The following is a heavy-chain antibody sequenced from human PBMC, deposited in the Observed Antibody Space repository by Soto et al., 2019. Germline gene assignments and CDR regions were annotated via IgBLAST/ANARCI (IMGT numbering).Heavy chain of an antibody. V-gene: IGHV1-69*06. D-gene: IGHD3-3*01. Sequence: QVHLVQSGAEVKKPGSSVKVSCKASGGSFSTYAINWLRQAPGQGLEWMGGIIPLFGTENYAQNFQDRFTFTADKSTTTAYMEVRRLRSEYTAVYHRATGFWSGPIANYFDYWGQGTLVTVSS. J-gene: IGHJ4*01. CDR1: GGSFSTYA. CDR2: IIPLFGTE. CDR3: ATGFWSGPIANYFDY.